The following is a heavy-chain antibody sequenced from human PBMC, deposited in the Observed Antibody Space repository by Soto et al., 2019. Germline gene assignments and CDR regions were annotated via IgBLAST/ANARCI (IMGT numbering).Heavy chain of an antibody. CDR2: MSPNSGNT. V-gene: IGHV1-8*01. D-gene: IGHD6-19*01. Sequence: ASVKVSCKASGYTFTSYDINWVRQATGQGLEWMGWMSPNSGNTGYAQKFQGRVTMTRNTSIGTAYMELSSLRSEDTAVYYCARDLGSGWSYYYYGMDVWGQGTTVTVSS. J-gene: IGHJ6*02. CDR1: GYTFTSYD. CDR3: ARDLGSGWSYYYYGMDV.